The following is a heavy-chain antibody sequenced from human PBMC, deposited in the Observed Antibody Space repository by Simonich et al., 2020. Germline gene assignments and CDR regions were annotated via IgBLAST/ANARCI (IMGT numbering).Heavy chain of an antibody. CDR2: ITPILGIA. V-gene: IGHV1-69*09. CDR3: ARGGLADRRIVYYYYMDV. CDR1: GGTFSSYA. Sequence: QVQLVQSGAEVKKPGSSVKVSCKASGGTFSSYAISWVRQAPGQGLEWMGWITPILGIANYAQEVQCRVTITSDKSPSTAYMELRSLRSEDTAVYYCARGGLADRRIVYYYYMDVWGKGTTVTVSS. D-gene: IGHD2-15*01. J-gene: IGHJ6*03.